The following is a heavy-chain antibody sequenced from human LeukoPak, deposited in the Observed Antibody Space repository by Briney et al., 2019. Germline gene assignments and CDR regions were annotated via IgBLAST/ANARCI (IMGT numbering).Heavy chain of an antibody. CDR3: ARELGDNYHTNY. V-gene: IGHV4-4*07. Sequence: SETLSLTCTVSGGSISGYYWNWIRQPAGKGLEWIGRIYSSGTTTYNPSLESRVTMSVDTSMNQVSLNLSSVTAADTAVYYCARELGDNYHTNYWGQGILVTVSS. J-gene: IGHJ4*02. CDR1: GGSISGYY. D-gene: IGHD5-24*01. CDR2: IYSSGTT.